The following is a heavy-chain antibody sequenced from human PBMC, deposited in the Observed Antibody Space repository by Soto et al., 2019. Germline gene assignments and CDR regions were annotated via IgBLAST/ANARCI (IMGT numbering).Heavy chain of an antibody. D-gene: IGHD5-18*01. Sequence: QVQLVESGGGVVQPGRSLRLSCAASGFTFSSYGMHWVRQAPGKGLEWVAVIWYDGSNKYYADSVKGRFTISRDNSKNGRYLRMNSLRAEDTDVYYCARDSDGNDYYYYGMDVWGQGTTVTVSS. V-gene: IGHV3-33*01. CDR3: ARDSDGNDYYYYGMDV. J-gene: IGHJ6*02. CDR1: GFTFSSYG. CDR2: IWYDGSNK.